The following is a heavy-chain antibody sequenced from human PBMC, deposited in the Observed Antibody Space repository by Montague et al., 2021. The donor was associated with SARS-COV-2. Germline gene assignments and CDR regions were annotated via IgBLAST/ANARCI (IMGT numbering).Heavy chain of an antibody. CDR3: ARHSSQSPLSRWDDHGMDV. D-gene: IGHD6-19*01. V-gene: IGHV5-51*01. CDR2: IHAGASDT. J-gene: IGHJ6*02. Sequence: QSGAAVKEPGESLKISCQGSGYRFDNYWIAWVRQMPGIGLEWMGIIHAGASDTTYSPSFQGQVTMLVDKSINTAFLQWSRLKASDIAKYYCARHSSQSPLSRWDDHGMDVWGQGATVSVAS. CDR1: GYRFDNYW.